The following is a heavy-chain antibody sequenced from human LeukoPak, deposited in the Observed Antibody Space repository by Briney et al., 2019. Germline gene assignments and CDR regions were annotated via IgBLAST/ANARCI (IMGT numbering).Heavy chain of an antibody. CDR3: AREPYYGSGSCYFDY. V-gene: IGHV3-21*01. D-gene: IGHD3-10*01. CDR2: ISSSSSYI. CDR1: GFTFSSYA. Sequence: GGSLRLSCAASGFTFSSYAMSWVRQAPGKGLEWVSSISSSSSYIYYADSVKGRFTISRDNAKNSLYLQMNSLRAEDTAVYYCAREPYYGSGSCYFDYWGQGTLVTVSS. J-gene: IGHJ4*02.